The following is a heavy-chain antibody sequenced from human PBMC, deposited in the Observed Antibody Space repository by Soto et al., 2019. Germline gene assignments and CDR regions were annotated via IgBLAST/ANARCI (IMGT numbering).Heavy chain of an antibody. CDR1: GFTFSNYA. CDR3: AKDQGSSWYEIDY. Sequence: EVQLLESGGGLVQPGGSLRLSCAASGFTFSNYAVTWVRQAPGKGLEWVSTISGSGGSTYYADSVKGRFTISRDNSKNTPYPQMNSLRAEDTAVYYCAKDQGSSWYEIDYWGQGTLVTVS. V-gene: IGHV3-23*01. CDR2: ISGSGGST. D-gene: IGHD6-13*01. J-gene: IGHJ4*02.